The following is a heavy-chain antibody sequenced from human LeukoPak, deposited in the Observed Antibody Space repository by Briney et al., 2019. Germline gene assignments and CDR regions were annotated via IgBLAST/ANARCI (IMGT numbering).Heavy chain of an antibody. J-gene: IGHJ4*02. D-gene: IGHD3-10*01. V-gene: IGHV3-30*02. CDR2: IRYDGSNK. Sequence: GGSLRLSCAASGFTFSSYGMHWVRQAPGKGLEWVAFIRYDGSNKYYADSVKGRFTISRDNAKNSLYLQMNSLRAEDTAVYYCGVGGFDYWGQGTLVTVSS. CDR3: GVGGFDY. CDR1: GFTFSSYG.